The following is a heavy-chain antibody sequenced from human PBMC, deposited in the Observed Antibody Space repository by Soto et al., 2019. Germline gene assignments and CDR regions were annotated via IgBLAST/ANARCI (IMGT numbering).Heavy chain of an antibody. J-gene: IGHJ6*03. CDR3: AKGSIAATGTYYYYMDV. V-gene: IGHV3-23*01. CDR2: ISGSGGST. D-gene: IGHD6-13*01. CDR1: GFTFRSYA. Sequence: GGSLRLSCAASGFTFRSYAMSWVRQAPGKGLEWVSAISGSGGSTYYADSVKGRFTISRDNSKNTLYLQMNSLRAEDTAVYYCAKGSIAATGTYYYYMDVWGKGTTVTVSS.